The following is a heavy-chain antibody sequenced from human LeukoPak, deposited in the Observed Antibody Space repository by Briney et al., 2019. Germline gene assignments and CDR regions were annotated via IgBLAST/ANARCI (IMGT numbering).Heavy chain of an antibody. CDR3: ARGYGGNPPQY. V-gene: IGHV7-4-1*02. CDR2: INTNTGDP. J-gene: IGHJ1*01. D-gene: IGHD4-23*01. CDR1: GYTFTNYA. Sequence: ASVKVPCKAFGYTFTNYAMNWVRQAPGQGLEWMGWINTNTGDPTYAQDFTGRFVFSLDTSVSTAYLQITTLKAEDTAVYCCARGYGGNPPQYWGQGTLVTVSS.